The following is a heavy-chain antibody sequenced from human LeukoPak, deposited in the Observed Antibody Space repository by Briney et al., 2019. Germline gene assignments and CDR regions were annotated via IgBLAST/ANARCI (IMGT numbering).Heavy chain of an antibody. Sequence: GGSLRLSCAASGFTFGDFAMHWVRQAPGKGLEWVALISFDGSNKYYADSVKGRFTISRDNSKNTHSLQMNSLRAEDTAVYYCAREQWLVLNYFDSWGQGTLVTVSS. V-gene: IGHV3-30-3*01. CDR1: GFTFGDFA. CDR3: AREQWLVLNYFDS. CDR2: ISFDGSNK. J-gene: IGHJ4*02. D-gene: IGHD6-19*01.